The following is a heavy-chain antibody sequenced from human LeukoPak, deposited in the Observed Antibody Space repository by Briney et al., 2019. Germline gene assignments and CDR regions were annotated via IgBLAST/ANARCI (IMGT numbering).Heavy chain of an antibody. D-gene: IGHD2-2*01. CDR3: ARTYCSSTSCFWFDY. CDR1: GFTFSSYS. Sequence: PGGSLRLSCAASGFTFSSYSMNWVRQAPGKGLEWVSSISSSSSYIYYADSVKGRFTISRDNAKNSLYLQMNSLRAEDTAVYYCARTYCSSTSCFWFDYWGQGTLVTVSS. CDR2: ISSSSSYI. J-gene: IGHJ4*02. V-gene: IGHV3-21*01.